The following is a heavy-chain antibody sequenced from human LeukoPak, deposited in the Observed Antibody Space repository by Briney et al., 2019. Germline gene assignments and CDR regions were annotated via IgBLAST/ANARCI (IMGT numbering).Heavy chain of an antibody. V-gene: IGHV3-7*01. CDR1: GMTFSSHW. J-gene: IGHJ4*02. CDR2: IKSDGCEI. CDR3: ARYCTFRTCSGTKFDY. D-gene: IGHD1-1*01. Sequence: PGGSPRLSCAASGMTFSSHWMTWVRQTPGKGLEWLATIKSDGCEIYYLDSVKGRFTISRDNAKNSLYLQMNSLRAEDSAVYYCARYCTFRTCSGTKFDYWGQGTLVTVSS.